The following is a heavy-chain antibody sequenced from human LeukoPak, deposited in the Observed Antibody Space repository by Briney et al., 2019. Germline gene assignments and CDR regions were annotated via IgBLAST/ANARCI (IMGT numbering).Heavy chain of an antibody. CDR1: SYSISSGYY. V-gene: IGHV4-38-2*02. Sequence: PSETLSLTCAVSSYSISSGYYWDWIRQPPGKGLEWIGTIFYSGRAYYNPSLKSRVTMSVDTSKNHFSLKLTSVTAADPAVYFCGTDRGGRTGYAAGDFDFWGQGTLVTVSS. D-gene: IGHD5-12*01. J-gene: IGHJ4*02. CDR2: IFYSGRA. CDR3: GTDRGGRTGYAAGDFDF.